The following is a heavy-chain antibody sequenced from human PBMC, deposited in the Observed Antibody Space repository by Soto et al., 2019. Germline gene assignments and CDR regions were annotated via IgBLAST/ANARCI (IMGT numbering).Heavy chain of an antibody. V-gene: IGHV1-69*01. D-gene: IGHD6-13*01. CDR2: IIPIFGTA. Sequence: QVQLVQSGAEVKKPGSSVKVSCKASGGTFSSYAISCVRQAPGQGLEWMGGIIPIFGTANYAQKFQGRVTVTADESTSTAYMELSSLRSEDTDVYYCARVPTPTAARCVAADRYYYYVMDVWGQGTTVTVSS. CDR1: GGTFSSYA. J-gene: IGHJ6*02. CDR3: ARVPTPTAARCVAADRYYYYVMDV.